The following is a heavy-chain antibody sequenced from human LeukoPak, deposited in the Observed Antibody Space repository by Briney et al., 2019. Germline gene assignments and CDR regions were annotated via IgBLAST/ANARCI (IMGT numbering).Heavy chain of an antibody. CDR3: ARFKRDYYYDSSGYYYYFDY. D-gene: IGHD3-22*01. V-gene: IGHV3-7*01. Sequence: GGSLRLSCAASGFTFSSHWMSWVRQAPGKGLEWVANINQDGSEKYYVDSVKGRFTISRDNAKNSLYLQMNSLRAEDTAVYYCARFKRDYYYDSSGYYYYFDYWGQGTLVTVSS. CDR2: INQDGSEK. J-gene: IGHJ4*02. CDR1: GFTFSSHW.